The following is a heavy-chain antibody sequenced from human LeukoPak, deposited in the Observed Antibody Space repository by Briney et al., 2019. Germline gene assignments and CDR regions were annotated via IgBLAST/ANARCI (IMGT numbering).Heavy chain of an antibody. D-gene: IGHD1-1*01. CDR2: INGDGTTP. J-gene: IGHJ4*02. V-gene: IGHV3-74*01. CDR1: GFTFTSNW. CDR3: AREWKGALDF. Sequence: GGSLRLSCTASGFTFTSNWLHWVRQAPGKGLMWASRINGDGTTPRDADSVKGRFTTSRDNAKNTLFLQMNSLRAEDTAVYFCAREWKGALDFWGQGTLVTVSS.